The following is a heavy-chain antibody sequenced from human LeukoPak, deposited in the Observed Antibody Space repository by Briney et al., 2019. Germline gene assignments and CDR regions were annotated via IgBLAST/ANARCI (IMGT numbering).Heavy chain of an antibody. V-gene: IGHV4-39*01. CDR3: ARPDSSGWFVFDY. CDR1: GFTFSSYSMN. CDR2: IYYSGST. J-gene: IGHJ4*02. D-gene: IGHD6-19*01. Sequence: GSLRLSCAASGFTFSSYSMNWVRQAPGKGLEWIGSIYYSGSTYYNPSLKSRVTISVDTSKNQFSLKLSSVTAADTAVYYCARPDSSGWFVFDYWGQGTLVTVSS.